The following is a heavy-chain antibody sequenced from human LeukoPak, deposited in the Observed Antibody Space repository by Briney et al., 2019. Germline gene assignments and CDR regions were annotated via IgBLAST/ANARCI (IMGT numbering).Heavy chain of an antibody. CDR3: AKTYYSSSGSWD. J-gene: IGHJ1*01. Sequence: SETLSLTCTVSGGSIRGYYCNWLRQPPWEGLGWIGFIYSSGSTAYNPSLKSRVTISLDTSKNQFSLRLNSVTAADTAVYYCAKTYYSSSGSWDWGQGTLVTVSS. V-gene: IGHV4-59*01. D-gene: IGHD3-10*01. CDR1: GGSIRGYY. CDR2: IYSSGST.